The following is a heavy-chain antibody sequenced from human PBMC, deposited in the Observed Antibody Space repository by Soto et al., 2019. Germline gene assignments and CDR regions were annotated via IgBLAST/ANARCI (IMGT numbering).Heavy chain of an antibody. CDR3: ARGGDTSGSWPRY. J-gene: IGHJ4*02. CDR1: EFTFSSYD. Sequence: EVQLLESGGGLVRPGGSLRLSCAVSEFTFSSYDMSWVRQAPGKGLEWVSTISSSSTYIYYADSVKGRFTISRDDAKNSLFLQMSTLRVEDTAMYYCARGGDTSGSWPRYWGQGTLVTVSS. D-gene: IGHD3-22*01. CDR2: ISSSSTYI. V-gene: IGHV3-21*03.